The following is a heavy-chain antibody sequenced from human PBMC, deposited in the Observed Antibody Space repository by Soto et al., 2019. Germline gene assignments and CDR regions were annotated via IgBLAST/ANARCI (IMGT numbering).Heavy chain of an antibody. D-gene: IGHD4-17*01. CDR3: ARRQSHLLVTTRHSRGGYYYMDV. CDR1: GGSFSGYY. Sequence: QVQLQQWGAGLLKPSETLSLTCAVYGGSFSGYYWSWIRQPPGKGLEWIGEINHSGSTNYNPSLKSRVTISVDTSKNQFSLKLSSVTAADTAVYYCARRQSHLLVTTRHSRGGYYYMDVWGKGTTVTVSS. J-gene: IGHJ6*03. V-gene: IGHV4-34*01. CDR2: INHSGST.